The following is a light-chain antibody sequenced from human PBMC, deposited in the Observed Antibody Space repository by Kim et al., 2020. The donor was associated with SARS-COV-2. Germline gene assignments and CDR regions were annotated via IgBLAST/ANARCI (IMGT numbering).Light chain of an antibody. J-gene: IGLJ3*02. CDR1: KLGDKN. CDR2: QDE. CDR3: QAWDSDSWV. Sequence: SYELTQPPSVSVSPGQTASITCSGDKLGDKNAYWYQQKPGQSPVLVIYQDEKRPSGIPERFSGSNSGNTATLTISGTQSMDEADYYCQAWDSDSWVFGGG. V-gene: IGLV3-1*01.